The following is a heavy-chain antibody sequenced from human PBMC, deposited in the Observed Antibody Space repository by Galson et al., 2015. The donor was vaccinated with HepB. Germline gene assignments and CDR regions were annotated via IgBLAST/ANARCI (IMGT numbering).Heavy chain of an antibody. V-gene: IGHV3-30*04. CDR2: VSSDESNK. CDR1: GFTFSYYT. CDR3: ARTFYFDY. Sequence: SLRLSCAASGFTFSYYTINWVRQAPGKGLEWVALVSSDESNKYYADSVRGRFTISRDNSRNTVYLQMNSLRAEDTAVYYCARTFYFDYWGQGTLVTVSS. J-gene: IGHJ4*02.